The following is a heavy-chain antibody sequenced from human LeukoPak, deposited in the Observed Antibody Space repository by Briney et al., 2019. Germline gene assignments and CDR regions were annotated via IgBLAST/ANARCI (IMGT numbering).Heavy chain of an antibody. CDR1: GFTFSSYA. V-gene: IGHV3-23*01. D-gene: IGHD5-12*01. Sequence: GRSLRLSCAASGFTFSSYAISWVRQAPEKGLEWVSAISGSAGSTYYADSVKGRFTISRHNSKNMRYLQMDRLRAEDTAVYYCAKIVSGSEQIDYWGQGTLVTVSS. CDR2: ISGSAGST. J-gene: IGHJ4*02. CDR3: AKIVSGSEQIDY.